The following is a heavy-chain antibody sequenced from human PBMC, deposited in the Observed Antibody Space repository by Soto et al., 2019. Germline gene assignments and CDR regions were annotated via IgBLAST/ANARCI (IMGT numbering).Heavy chain of an antibody. Sequence: RGSLRLSCAASRFTFAEYAMHWVRQAPGKALEWLSGIGGTRGSTYYVDCVNGRFTSSRDNSKNTLYLEMNSLRAEDTAVYYCAKDLPPSGATGDYFDYWGQGTLVTVSS. CDR2: IGGTRGST. J-gene: IGHJ4*02. V-gene: IGHV3-23*01. CDR3: AKDLPPSGATGDYFDY. CDR1: RFTFAEYA.